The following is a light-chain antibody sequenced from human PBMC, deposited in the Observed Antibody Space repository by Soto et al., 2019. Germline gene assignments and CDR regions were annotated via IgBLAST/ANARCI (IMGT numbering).Light chain of an antibody. J-gene: IGKJ1*01. CDR1: QSISGTY. CDR3: QHYGTSPST. Sequence: EIVLTQSPATLSLSPGERATLSCRASQSISGTYVAWYQQKPGQAPRLLIYSASTRATGIPDRFSGSGSGTDFTLTISRLEPEDFAVYYCQHYGTSPSTFGRGTKVDIK. CDR2: SAS. V-gene: IGKV3-20*01.